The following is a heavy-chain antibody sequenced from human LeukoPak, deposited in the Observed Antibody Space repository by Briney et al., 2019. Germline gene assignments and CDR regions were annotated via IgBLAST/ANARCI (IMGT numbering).Heavy chain of an antibody. J-gene: IGHJ4*02. CDR2: IYYSGST. CDR1: GGSISSYY. Sequence: SETLSLTCTVSGGSISSYYWSWIRQPPGKGLEWIGYIYYSGSTNYNPSLKGRVTISVDTSKNQFSLKLSSVTAADTAVYYCARGTKWELPDYWGQGTLVTVSS. V-gene: IGHV4-59*01. D-gene: IGHD1-26*01. CDR3: ARGTKWELPDY.